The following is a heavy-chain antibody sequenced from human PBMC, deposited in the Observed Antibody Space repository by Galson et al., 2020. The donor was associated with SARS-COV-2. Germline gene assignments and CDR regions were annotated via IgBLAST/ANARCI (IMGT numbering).Heavy chain of an antibody. CDR3: ARDSGRLSSGWRDY. CDR1: GFTVSSNY. J-gene: IGHJ4*02. Sequence: TGGSLRLSCAVSGFTVSSNYMSWVRQAPGKGLQWVSVIYSGGSTYYADSVKGRFTISRHNSNNTLYLQMNSLRTEDTAVYYCARDSGRLSSGWRDYWGQGTLVTVSS. D-gene: IGHD6-19*01. CDR2: IYSGGST. V-gene: IGHV3-53*04.